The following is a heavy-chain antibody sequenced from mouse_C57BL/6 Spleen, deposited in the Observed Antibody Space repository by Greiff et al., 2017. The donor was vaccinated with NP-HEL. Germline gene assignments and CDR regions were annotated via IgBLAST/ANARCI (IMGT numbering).Heavy chain of an antibody. V-gene: IGHV1-59*01. J-gene: IGHJ3*01. CDR3: ARVPYGYDEHPFAY. Sequence: QVQLQQPGAELVRPGTSVKLSCKASGYTFTSYWMHWVKQRPGQGLEWIGVIDPSDSYTNYNQKFKGKATLTVDTSSSTAYMQLSSLTSEDSAVYYGARVPYGYDEHPFAYWGQGTLVTVSA. D-gene: IGHD2-2*01. CDR2: IDPSDSYT. CDR1: GYTFTSYW.